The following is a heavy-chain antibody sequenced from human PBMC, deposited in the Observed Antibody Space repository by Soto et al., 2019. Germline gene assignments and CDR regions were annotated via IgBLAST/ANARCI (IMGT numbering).Heavy chain of an antibody. J-gene: IGHJ4*02. D-gene: IGHD2-2*01. CDR1: GGSFSDFA. CDR3: ARGGIVAVPAALSSYHDYTNYRFDS. V-gene: IGHV1-69*01. CDR2: IIPMFAAS. Sequence: QVQLAQSGAEVRKPGSSVKVSCGASGGSFSDFAFSWLRQAPGQGLEWMGGIIPMFAASKYAQRFQDRVTITADESTNTVYLALSSLTSDDTATYYCARGGIVAVPAALSSYHDYTNYRFDSWGQGTLVNVSS.